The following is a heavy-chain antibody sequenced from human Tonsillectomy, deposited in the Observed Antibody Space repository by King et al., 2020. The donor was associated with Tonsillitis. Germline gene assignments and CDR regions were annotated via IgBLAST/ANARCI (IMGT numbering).Heavy chain of an antibody. Sequence: QLVQSGAEVKKPGASVKVSCKASGYTFTSYDINWVRQATGQGLEWMGWMNPHSGNTGYAQQFQGRVTMTRNTSINTAYMELSSLRSEDTAVYYCARAKEDWMSGLDRPLGSWGQGTLVTVSS. CDR3: ARAKEDWMSGLDRPLGS. D-gene: IGHD1-1*01. V-gene: IGHV1-8*01. CDR2: MNPHSGNT. J-gene: IGHJ5*02. CDR1: GYTFTSYD.